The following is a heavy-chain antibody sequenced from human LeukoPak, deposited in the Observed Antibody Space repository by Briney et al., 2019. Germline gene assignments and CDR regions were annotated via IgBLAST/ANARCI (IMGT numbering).Heavy chain of an antibody. CDR2: ISGSGGST. CDR1: GVTFSSYA. J-gene: IGHJ4*02. CDR3: AKDLAPYSTRGYDDY. Sequence: PGGSLRLSCAASGVTFSSYAMRWVREGPGKGVERVSAISGSGGSTYYADSAKGGLTISRENSKNTLYLQMNSLRAEETAVNYCAKDLAPYSTRGYDDYSGQGTLFTVSS. V-gene: IGHV3-23*01. D-gene: IGHD6-13*01.